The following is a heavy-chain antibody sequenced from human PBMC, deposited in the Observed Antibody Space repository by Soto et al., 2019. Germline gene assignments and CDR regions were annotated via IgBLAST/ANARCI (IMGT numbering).Heavy chain of an antibody. CDR1: GFTFDDYA. Sequence: EVQLVESGGGLVQPGRSLRLSCAASGFTFDDYAMHWVRQAPGKGLAWVSGTSWNSGSIGYADSVNGRFTISRDNAKNSLYLQMNSLRAEDTALYYCAKCYYDSSGYLFDYWGQGPLVTVSS. J-gene: IGHJ4*02. D-gene: IGHD3-22*01. CDR2: TSWNSGSI. V-gene: IGHV3-9*01. CDR3: AKCYYDSSGYLFDY.